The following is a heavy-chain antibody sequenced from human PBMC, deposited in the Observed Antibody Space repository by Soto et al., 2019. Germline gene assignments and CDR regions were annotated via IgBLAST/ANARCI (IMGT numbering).Heavy chain of an antibody. V-gene: IGHV3-30*18. Sequence: QVQLVESGGGVVQPGRSLRLACATSGFTFTGYGMHWVRQAPGKGLEWVAVISYDGSNKYYADSVKGRFTISRDNSNNSLDLQMNSLRAEDTAGYYCAKDYEYCISTSCYSGYYGMDVWGQGTTVTVSS. J-gene: IGHJ6*02. CDR2: ISYDGSNK. D-gene: IGHD2-2*01. CDR1: GFTFTGYG. CDR3: AKDYEYCISTSCYSGYYGMDV.